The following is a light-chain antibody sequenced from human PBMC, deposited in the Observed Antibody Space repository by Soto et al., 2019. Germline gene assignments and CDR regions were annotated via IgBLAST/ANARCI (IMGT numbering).Light chain of an antibody. CDR1: SSDIGNYNY. V-gene: IGLV2-14*01. Sequence: QSVLTQPASVSGSPGQSITIYCTGTSSDIGNYNYVSWYQQHPGKAPKLMIYEVNNRPSGVSNRFSGSKSGNTASLTISGLEAEDEADYYCSSYTSSTTLVFATGTKVTVL. CDR2: EVN. J-gene: IGLJ1*01. CDR3: SSYTSSTTLV.